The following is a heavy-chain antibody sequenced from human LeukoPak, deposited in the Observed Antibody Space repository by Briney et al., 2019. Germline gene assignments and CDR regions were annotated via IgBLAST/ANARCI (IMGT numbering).Heavy chain of an antibody. V-gene: IGHV3-64*01. CDR2: ISSNGGST. Sequence: AGGSLRLSCAASGFTFSSYAMHWVRQAPGKGLEYVSAISSNGGSTYYANSVKGRFTISRDNSKNTLYLQMGSLRAEDMAVYYCARDGCSGGGCYSYYYYMDVWGKGTTVTVSS. J-gene: IGHJ6*03. CDR3: ARDGCSGGGCYSYYYYMDV. CDR1: GFTFSSYA. D-gene: IGHD2-15*01.